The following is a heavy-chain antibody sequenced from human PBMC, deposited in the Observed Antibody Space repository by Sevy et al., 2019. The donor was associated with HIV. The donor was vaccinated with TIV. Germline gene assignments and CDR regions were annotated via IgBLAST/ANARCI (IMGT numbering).Heavy chain of an antibody. V-gene: IGHV1-8*01. CDR1: GYTFTSYD. D-gene: IGHD2-2*01. J-gene: IGHJ6*02. CDR2: MNPNSGNT. CDR3: ARGRTADHYYYYGMDV. Sequence: ASVKVSCKASGYTFTSYDINWVRQATGQGLEWMGWMNPNSGNTGYAQKFQGRVTMTRNTSISTAYMELSSLRSEDTAVYYCARGRTADHYYYYGMDVWGQGTTVTVSS.